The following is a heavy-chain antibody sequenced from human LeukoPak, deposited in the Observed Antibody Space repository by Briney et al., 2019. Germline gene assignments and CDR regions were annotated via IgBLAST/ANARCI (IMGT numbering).Heavy chain of an antibody. V-gene: IGHV3-74*01. J-gene: IGHJ6*03. CDR2: INSDGINT. CDR3: AKSRNFYYYFMEV. Sequence: GSLRLSCAASGFTFSNYWMHWVRQAPGKGLVWVSRINSDGINTSYADSVKGRFTISRDNSKNTLYLQMNSLRAEDTALYYCAKSRNFYYYFMEVSGRGTKVTISS. CDR1: GFTFSNYW.